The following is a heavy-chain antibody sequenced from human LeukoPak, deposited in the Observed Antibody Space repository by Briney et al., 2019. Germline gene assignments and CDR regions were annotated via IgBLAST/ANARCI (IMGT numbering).Heavy chain of an antibody. CDR1: GGSISTSY. CDR3: ARVPLYGSGSFGSFDY. Sequence: ASETLSLTCTVSGGSISTSYWSWIRQPPGKGLEWIGYINHSGSATYNPSLKSRVTISVDTSKNQFSLKLSSVTAADTAVYYCARVPLYGSGSFGSFDYWGLGTLVTVSS. D-gene: IGHD3-10*01. CDR2: INHSGSA. V-gene: IGHV4-59*01. J-gene: IGHJ4*02.